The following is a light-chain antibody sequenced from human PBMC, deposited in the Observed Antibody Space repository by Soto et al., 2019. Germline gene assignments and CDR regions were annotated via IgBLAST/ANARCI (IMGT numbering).Light chain of an antibody. Sequence: EIVLTQSPGTLSLSPGERATLSCRASQSVSSSFLAWYQQKPGQAPRLLIYGASSRATGIPDRFSGSGSGTDFNITISRLEPEDFAVYYCQQYGSSPWTFGQGTKVEIK. CDR2: GAS. CDR1: QSVSSSF. V-gene: IGKV3-20*01. CDR3: QQYGSSPWT. J-gene: IGKJ1*01.